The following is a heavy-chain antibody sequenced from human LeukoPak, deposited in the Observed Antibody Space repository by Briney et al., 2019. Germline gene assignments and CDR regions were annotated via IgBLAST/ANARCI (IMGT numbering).Heavy chain of an antibody. D-gene: IGHD6-13*01. CDR3: ARTSSAVNTKGLDS. V-gene: IGHV3-53*01. Sequence: GGSLRLSCAASGFVVSDNYMTWVRQAPGKGLEWVSVVYSGGSTEYADSVKGRFTISRDNSKNTLYLQMNSLRAEDTAVYYCARTSSAVNTKGLDSWGQGTLVTVSS. J-gene: IGHJ4*02. CDR2: VYSGGST. CDR1: GFVVSDNY.